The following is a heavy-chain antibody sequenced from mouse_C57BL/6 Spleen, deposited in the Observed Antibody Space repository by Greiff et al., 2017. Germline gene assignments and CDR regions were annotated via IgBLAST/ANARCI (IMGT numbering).Heavy chain of an antibody. J-gene: IGHJ1*03. CDR3: AFYYGNRDWYFDV. V-gene: IGHV14-3*01. CDR2: IDPANGNT. CDR1: GFNIKNTY. Sequence: VQLKESVAELVRPGASVKLSCTASGFNIKNTYMHWVKQRPEQGLEWIGRIDPANGNTKYAPKFQGKATITADTSSNTAYLQLSSLTSEDTAIYYCAFYYGNRDWYFDVWGTGTTVTVSS. D-gene: IGHD2-1*01.